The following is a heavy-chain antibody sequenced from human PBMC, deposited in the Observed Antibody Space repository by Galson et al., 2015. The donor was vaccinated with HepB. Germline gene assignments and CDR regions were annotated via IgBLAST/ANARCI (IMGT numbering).Heavy chain of an antibody. CDR2: ISPHNRDT. V-gene: IGHV1-18*01. CDR1: SYTFSSYS. J-gene: IGHJ5*02. CDR3: ARGALVVAVGATQNNWFDP. Sequence: SVKVSCKASSYTFSSYSITWVRQAPGQGLEWVGWISPHNRDTNYAQNFQGRVTMTTDTSTSTAYMELRSLRSDDTAVYYCARGALVVAVGATQNNWFDPWGRGTLVTVSS. D-gene: IGHD2-15*01.